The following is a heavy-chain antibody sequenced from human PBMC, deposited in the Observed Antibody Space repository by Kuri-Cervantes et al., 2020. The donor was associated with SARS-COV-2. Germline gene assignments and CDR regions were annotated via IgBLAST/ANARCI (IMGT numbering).Heavy chain of an antibody. J-gene: IGHJ6*03. V-gene: IGHV1-24*01. CDR2: FDPEDGET. CDR3: ASRTGYYYYYYMDV. D-gene: IGHD3/OR15-3a*01. Sequence: ASVKVSCKVSGYTLTELSMHWVRQAPGKGLEWMGGFDPEDGETIYAQKFQGRVTMTEDTSTDTAYMELSSLRSDDTAVYYCASRTGYYYYYYMDVWGKGTTVTVSS. CDR1: GYTLTELS.